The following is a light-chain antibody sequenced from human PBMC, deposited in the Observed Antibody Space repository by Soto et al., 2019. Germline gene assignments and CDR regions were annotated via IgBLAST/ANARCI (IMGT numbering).Light chain of an antibody. J-gene: IGKJ1*01. CDR3: QHYNSYSEA. CDR2: KAS. CDR1: QTISSW. Sequence: DIQRTQSPSTLSGSVGDRVTIPCRASQTISSWLARYQQKPGKAPKLLIYKASTLKSGVPSRFSGSGSGTEFTLTISSLQPDDFATYYCQHYNSYSEAFGQGTKVDIK. V-gene: IGKV1-5*03.